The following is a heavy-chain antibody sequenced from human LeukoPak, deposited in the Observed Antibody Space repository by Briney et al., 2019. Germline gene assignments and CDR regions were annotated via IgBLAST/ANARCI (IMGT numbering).Heavy chain of an antibody. CDR2: IKTDGSEK. CDR3: ARDPTLDY. J-gene: IGHJ4*02. Sequence: TSETLSLTCTVSGGSISSSSYYWGWVRQAPGKGLQWVANIKTDGSEKYYVDSVKGRFTISRDNAKNSLYLQMNSLRAEDTAVYYCARDPTLDYWGQGTLVTVSS. CDR1: GGSISSSSYY. V-gene: IGHV3-7*01.